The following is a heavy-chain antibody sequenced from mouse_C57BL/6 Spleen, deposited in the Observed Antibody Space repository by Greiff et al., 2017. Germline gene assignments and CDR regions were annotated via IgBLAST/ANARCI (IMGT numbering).Heavy chain of an antibody. CDR1: GFTFSDFY. V-gene: IGHV7-1*01. Sequence: EVQVVESGGGLVQSGRSLRLSCATSGFTFSDFYMEWVRQAPGKGLEWIAASRNKANDYTTEYSASVKGRFIVSRDTSQSILYLQMNALRAEDTAIYYCARDDSDGYYGVFAYWGQGTLVTVSA. CDR3: ARDDSDGYYGVFAY. D-gene: IGHD2-3*01. J-gene: IGHJ3*01. CDR2: SRNKANDYTT.